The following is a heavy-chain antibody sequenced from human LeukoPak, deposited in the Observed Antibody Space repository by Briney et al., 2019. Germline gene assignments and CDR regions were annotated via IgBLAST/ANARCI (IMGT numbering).Heavy chain of an antibody. CDR1: GLTSSDHP. V-gene: IGHV3-30*14. CDR3: AREGASSLVRGVIGY. CDR2: ISYDGSNK. Sequence: GGSLRLSCEVSGLTSSDHPMNWVRQAPGKGLEWVAVISYDGSNKYYADSVKGRFTISRDHSQNTLYLQMNSLRVEDTAVYYCAREGASSLVRGVIGYWGPGTLVTVSS. J-gene: IGHJ4*02. D-gene: IGHD3-10*01.